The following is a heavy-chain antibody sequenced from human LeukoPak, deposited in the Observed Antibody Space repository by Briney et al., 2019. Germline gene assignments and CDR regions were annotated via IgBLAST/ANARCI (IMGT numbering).Heavy chain of an antibody. CDR3: ARDRTADYYYYMDV. V-gene: IGHV1-69*13. CDR2: IIPIFGTA. CDR1: GGTFSSYA. Sequence: GASVKVSCKASGGTFSSYAISWVRQAPGQGLEWMGGIIPIFGTANYAQKFQGRVAITADESTSTAYMELSSLRSEDTAVYYCARDRTADYYYYMDVWGKGTTVTISS. J-gene: IGHJ6*03. D-gene: IGHD2-21*02.